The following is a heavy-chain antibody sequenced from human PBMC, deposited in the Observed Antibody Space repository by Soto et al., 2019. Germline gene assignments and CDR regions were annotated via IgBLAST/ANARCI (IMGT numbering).Heavy chain of an antibody. CDR3: ARLQYNFDY. J-gene: IGHJ4*02. CDR1: GGSISSYY. V-gene: IGHV4-59*08. D-gene: IGHD1-1*01. Sequence: SETLSLTCTVSGGSISSYYWSWIRQPPGKGLEWIGYIYYSGSTNYNPSLKSRFTISVDTSKNQFSLKLSSVTAANTAVYYCARLQYNFDYWGQGTLVTV. CDR2: IYYSGST.